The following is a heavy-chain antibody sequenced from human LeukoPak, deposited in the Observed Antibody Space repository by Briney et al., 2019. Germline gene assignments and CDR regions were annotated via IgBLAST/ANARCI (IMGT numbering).Heavy chain of an antibody. CDR3: ARAPATNEWRCLDY. J-gene: IGHJ4*02. CDR1: GFTFSNYW. V-gene: IGHV3-7*01. D-gene: IGHD1-26*01. CDR2: IKQDGSEK. Sequence: QSGGSLRLSCAASGFTFSNYWMGWVRQAPGKGLEWVANIKQDGSEKHYVDPVKGRFTISRDNAKNSLYLQMNTLRAEDTAMYYCARAPATNEWRCLDYWGQGTLVTVSS.